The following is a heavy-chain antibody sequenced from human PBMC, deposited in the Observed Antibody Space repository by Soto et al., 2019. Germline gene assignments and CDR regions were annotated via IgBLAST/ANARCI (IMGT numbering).Heavy chain of an antibody. Sequence: ASVKVSCKASGYTFTSYAMHWVRQAPGQGLEWMGWISAYNGNTNYAQKLQGRVTMTTDTSTSTAYMELRSLKTEDTAVYYCTTGVTSRGMDVWGQGTTITVFS. CDR3: TTGVTSRGMDV. CDR1: GYTFTSYA. D-gene: IGHD2-21*02. V-gene: IGHV1-18*01. J-gene: IGHJ6*02. CDR2: ISAYNGNT.